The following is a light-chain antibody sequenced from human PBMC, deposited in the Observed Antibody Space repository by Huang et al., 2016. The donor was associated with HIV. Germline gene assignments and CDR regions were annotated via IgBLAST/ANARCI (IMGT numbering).Light chain of an antibody. J-gene: IGKJ2*03. CDR1: QSVSNN. V-gene: IGKV3-15*01. Sequence: ETVMTLSPGTLSVSPVEGVTLSCRASQSVSNNLAWYQHKPGQAPRLLLYGASTRATGIPARFSGRGSGTEFTLTISSLQSEDFAVYYCQQYNNWPPYSFGQGTKVEIK. CDR2: GAS. CDR3: QQYNNWPPYS.